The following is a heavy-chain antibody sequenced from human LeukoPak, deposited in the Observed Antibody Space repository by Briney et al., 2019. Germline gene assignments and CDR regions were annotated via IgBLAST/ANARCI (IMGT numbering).Heavy chain of an antibody. Sequence: GGSLRLSCAASGFTFSSYAMTWVRQAPGKGLEWVSGISVSGGSTYYADSVKGRFTISRDNSKNMVYLQMNSLRSEDTAVYYCAKGGYCSGGSCYNNWFEPWGQGTLVTVSS. D-gene: IGHD2-15*01. CDR2: ISVSGGST. CDR1: GFTFSSYA. J-gene: IGHJ5*02. CDR3: AKGGYCSGGSCYNNWFEP. V-gene: IGHV3-23*01.